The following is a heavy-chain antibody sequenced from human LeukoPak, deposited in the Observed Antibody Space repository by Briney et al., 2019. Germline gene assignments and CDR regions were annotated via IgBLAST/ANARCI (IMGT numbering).Heavy chain of an antibody. D-gene: IGHD3-16*01. CDR1: GDSISCYY. CDR2: IFISGST. V-gene: IGHV4-4*07. CDR3: VRQGYYYGAFNA. J-gene: IGHJ4*02. Sequence: SETLSLTCAASGDSISCYYWTWIRQSAGKGLEWIGRIFISGSTNYNPSLQGRVTMSVDRSKSQFSLRLSSVTAADTAVYYCVRQGYYYGAFNAWGQGTLVTVSS.